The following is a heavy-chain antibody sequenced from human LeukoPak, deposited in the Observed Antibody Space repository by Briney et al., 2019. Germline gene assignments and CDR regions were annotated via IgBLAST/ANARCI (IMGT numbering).Heavy chain of an antibody. V-gene: IGHV4-61*02. J-gene: IGHJ4*02. D-gene: IGHD1-26*01. CDR2: IYTSGST. Sequence: SQTLSLTCTVSGGSISSGSYYWSWIRQPAGKGLEWIGRIYTSGSTNYNPSPKSRVTISVDTSKNQFSLKLSSVTAADTAVYYCARGGSIVGATIDYWGQGTLVTVSS. CDR1: GGSISSGSYY. CDR3: ARGGSIVGATIDY.